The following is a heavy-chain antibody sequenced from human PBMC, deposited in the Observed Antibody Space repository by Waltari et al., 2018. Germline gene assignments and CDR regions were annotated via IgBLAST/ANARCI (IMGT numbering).Heavy chain of an antibody. CDR1: GFTFSSYD. V-gene: IGHV3-23*04. J-gene: IGHJ4*02. CDR2: LSGSGGSI. CDR3: ANSPPFSSSSWYYYFDY. D-gene: IGHD6-13*01. Sequence: EVQLVESGGGLVQPGGSLRLSCAASGFTFSSYDMNWVRQAPGKGLEWVSTLSGSGGSIYYADSVKGRFTISRDNSKNMLYLQMNSLRAEDTAVYYCANSPPFSSSSWYYYFDYWGQGTLVTVSS.